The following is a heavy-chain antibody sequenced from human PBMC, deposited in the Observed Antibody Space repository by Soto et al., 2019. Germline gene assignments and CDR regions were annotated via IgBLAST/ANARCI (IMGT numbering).Heavy chain of an antibody. CDR2: INHSGST. Sequence: SETLSLTCAVYGGSFSGYYWSWIRQPPGKGLEWIGEINHSGSTNYNPSLKSRVTISVDTSKNQFSLKLSSVTAADTAVYYCARASREKKYYYGSGKLDYWGQGTLVTVSS. J-gene: IGHJ4*02. CDR3: ARASREKKYYYGSGKLDY. V-gene: IGHV4-34*01. CDR1: GGSFSGYY. D-gene: IGHD3-10*01.